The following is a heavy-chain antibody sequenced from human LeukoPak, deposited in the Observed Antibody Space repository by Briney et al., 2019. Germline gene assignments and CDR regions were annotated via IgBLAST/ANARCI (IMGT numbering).Heavy chain of an antibody. CDR2: VSGSGGST. D-gene: IGHD2/OR15-2a*01. V-gene: IGHV3-23*01. J-gene: IGHJ4*02. Sequence: GGSLRLSCAASGFTFSSYAMTWVRQAPGKGPEWVSTVSGSGGSTYYADSVKGRFTISRDNSKNTLYLQMNSLRAEDTAVYYCAKDRSTTITNADYWGQGTLVTVSS. CDR3: AKDRSTTITNADY. CDR1: GFTFSSYA.